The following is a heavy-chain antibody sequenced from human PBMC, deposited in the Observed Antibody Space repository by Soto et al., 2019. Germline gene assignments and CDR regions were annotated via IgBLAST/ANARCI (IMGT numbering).Heavy chain of an antibody. V-gene: IGHV3-23*01. J-gene: IGHJ4*02. CDR2: ISDRGDTT. D-gene: IGHD1-1*01. Sequence: EVQLLESGGGLVQPGGSLRLSCAASGFTISSNAMYWVRQAPGKGLEWVSAISDRGDTTHYADSVKGRFTISRDTSKNTLYLQLNALRADDTAVYYCAKDKPGTTSFDYWGQGTLVTASS. CDR1: GFTISSNA. CDR3: AKDKPGTTSFDY.